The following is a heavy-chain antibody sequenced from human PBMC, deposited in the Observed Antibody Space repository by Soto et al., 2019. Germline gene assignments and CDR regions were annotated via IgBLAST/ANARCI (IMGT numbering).Heavy chain of an antibody. CDR1: GFTFSSYA. J-gene: IGHJ4*02. Sequence: EVQLLESGGGLVQPGGSLRLSCAASGFTFSSYAMSWVRQAPGKGLEWVSAISGSGGSTYYADSVKGRFTISRDNSKNTLYLQMYSLRAEDTAVYYCAKEVSRGYCSGGSCHHGLDYWGQGTLVTVSS. V-gene: IGHV3-23*01. CDR2: ISGSGGST. D-gene: IGHD2-15*01. CDR3: AKEVSRGYCSGGSCHHGLDY.